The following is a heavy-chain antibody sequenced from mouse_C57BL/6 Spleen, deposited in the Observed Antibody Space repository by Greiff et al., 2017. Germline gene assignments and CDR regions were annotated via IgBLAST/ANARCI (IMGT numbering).Heavy chain of an antibody. V-gene: IGHV1-69*01. D-gene: IGHD3-2*02. J-gene: IGHJ2*01. CDR2: IDPSDSYT. CDR3: ARDSSGSGFDY. Sequence: QVQLHQPGAELVMPGASVKLSCKASGYTFTSYWMHWVKQRPGQGLEWIGEIDPSDSYTNYNQKFKGKSTLTVDKSSSPAYMQLSSLTSEDSAVYYCARDSSGSGFDYWGQGTTLTVSS. CDR1: GYTFTSYW.